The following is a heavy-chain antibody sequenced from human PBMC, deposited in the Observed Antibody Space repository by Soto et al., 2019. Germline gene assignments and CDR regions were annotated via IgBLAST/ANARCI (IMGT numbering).Heavy chain of an antibody. CDR2: ISVGGGCI. Sequence: EAHLVESGGGLVQPGRSRRLSCAASGFTFSSYAFNWVRQAPGKGLEWISYISVGGGCIFYADSVKGRFTISRDDAQNSLYLQMNTLRDDDTAIYFCVRDDKWAFDIWGQGTAVIVSS. V-gene: IGHV3-48*02. CDR3: VRDDKWAFDI. D-gene: IGHD1-26*01. CDR1: GFTFSSYA. J-gene: IGHJ3*02.